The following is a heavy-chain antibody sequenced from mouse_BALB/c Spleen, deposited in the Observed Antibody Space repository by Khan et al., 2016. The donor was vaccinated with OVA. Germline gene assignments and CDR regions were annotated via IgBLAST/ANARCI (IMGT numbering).Heavy chain of an antibody. V-gene: IGHV5-9-3*01. CDR3: ARELFAPVVATPFAY. CDR2: ISSGGSYT. CDR1: GFTFSNYA. D-gene: IGHD1-1*01. Sequence: EVELVESGGGLVKPGGSLKLSCAASGFTFSNYAMSWVRQTPEKRLEWFATISSGGSYTYYPDSVQGRFTISRDNAKNTLYLQMSSLRSEDTAIYYCARELFAPVVATPFAYWGQGTLVTVSA. J-gene: IGHJ3*01.